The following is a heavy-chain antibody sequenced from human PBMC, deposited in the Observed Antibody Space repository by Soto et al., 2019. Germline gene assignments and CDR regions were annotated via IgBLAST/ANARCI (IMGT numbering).Heavy chain of an antibody. CDR3: AKQTGTTEGCLDA. V-gene: IGHV5-51*01. D-gene: IGHD1-1*01. CDR1: GYSFTRYL. J-gene: IGHJ5*02. CDR2: IYPGESDT. Sequence: PGGSLRISFKCSGYSFTRYLICFGLQMPGKGLEWMWIIYPGESDTRYSPSLQCQVTISADKSISTDYLQWSSLKASDNAMYYCAKQTGTTEGCLDAWGQGTLVTVYS.